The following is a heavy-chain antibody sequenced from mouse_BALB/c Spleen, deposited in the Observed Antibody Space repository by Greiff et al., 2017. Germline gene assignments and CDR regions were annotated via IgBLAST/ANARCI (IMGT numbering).Heavy chain of an antibody. D-gene: IGHD2-4*01. V-gene: IGHV4-2*02. CDR3: AREGLRRYFDV. CDR1: GFDFSRYW. Sequence: EVQLQESGGGLVQPGGSLNLSCAASGFDFSRYWMSWARQAPGKGQEWIGEINPGSSTINYTPSLKDKFIISRDNAKNTLYLQMSKVRSEDTALYYCAREGLRRYFDVWGAGTTVTVSS. CDR2: INPGSSTI. J-gene: IGHJ1*01.